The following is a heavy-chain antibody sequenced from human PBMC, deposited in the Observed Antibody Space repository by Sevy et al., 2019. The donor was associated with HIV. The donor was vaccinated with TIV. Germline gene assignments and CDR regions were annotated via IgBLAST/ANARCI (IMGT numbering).Heavy chain of an antibody. CDR1: GVSLNTYS. J-gene: IGHJ1*01. CDR2: ISDTSGYI. Sequence: GESLKISCAASGVSLNTYSMNWVRQAPGKGLEWVSSISDTSGYIFYADSVKGRFTISRDNARNSLYLQMNSLRAEDTAVYYCARDAGSGWQKYFQQWGQDTLVTVSS. CDR3: ARDAGSGWQKYFQQ. D-gene: IGHD6-19*01. V-gene: IGHV3-21*06.